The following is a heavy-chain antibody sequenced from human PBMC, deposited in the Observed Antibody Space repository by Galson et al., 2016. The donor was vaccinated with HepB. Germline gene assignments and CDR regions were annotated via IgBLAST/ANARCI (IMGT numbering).Heavy chain of an antibody. V-gene: IGHV4-4*01. D-gene: IGHD6-13*01. Sequence: ETLSLTCAVSGGSLRTGDCWSWVRQSPVKGLGWIGEILPLGSATYNTSLTGRVPMSIDKTENQFPLTLNSVTAADTAVYFCARTSTVAAGILDSWGQGILVTVSS. CDR2: ILPLGSA. J-gene: IGHJ4*02. CDR1: GGSLRTGDC. CDR3: ARTSTVAAGILDS.